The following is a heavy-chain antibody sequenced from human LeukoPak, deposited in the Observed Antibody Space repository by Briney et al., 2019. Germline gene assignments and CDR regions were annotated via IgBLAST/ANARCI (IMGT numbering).Heavy chain of an antibody. D-gene: IGHD2-2*01. J-gene: IGHJ4*02. CDR2: TWYDGSKK. CDR3: AKDGDCSSSSCLDY. V-gene: IGHV3-33*06. CDR1: GFTFSSYA. Sequence: PGGSLRLSCAASGFTFSSYAVHWVRQAPGKGLEWVAITWYDGSKKYYADSVKGRFTISRDNSKNTLYLQMNSLRAEDTAMYYCAKDGDCSSSSCLDYWGQGTLVIVPS.